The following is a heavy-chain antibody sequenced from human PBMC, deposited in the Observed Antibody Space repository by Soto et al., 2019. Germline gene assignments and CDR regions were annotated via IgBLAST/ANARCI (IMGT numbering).Heavy chain of an antibody. D-gene: IGHD3-22*01. V-gene: IGHV1-18*01. CDR2: ISAYNGNT. CDR1: GYTFTSYG. J-gene: IGHJ4*02. Sequence: ASVKVSYKASGYTFTSYGISWVRQAPGQGLEWMGWISAYNGNTNYAQKLQGRVTMTTDRSTSTAYMELRSLRSDDTAVYYCARVKYTIINYDSSGPNDYWGQGTLVTVSS. CDR3: ARVKYTIINYDSSGPNDY.